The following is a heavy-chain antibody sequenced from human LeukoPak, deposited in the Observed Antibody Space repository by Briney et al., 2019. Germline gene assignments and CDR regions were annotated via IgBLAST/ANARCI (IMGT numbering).Heavy chain of an antibody. CDR2: IYYSGST. CDR3: ARGAVAGYLNAPLDY. V-gene: IGHV4-59*01. D-gene: IGHD6-13*01. Sequence: SETLSLTCTVSGGSISTYYWTWIRQPPGKGLEWIGYIYYSGSTNYNPSLKSRVTTSVDTSKNQFSLKLTSVTAADTAVYYCARGAVAGYLNAPLDYWGQGTLVTVSS. CDR1: GGSISTYY. J-gene: IGHJ4*02.